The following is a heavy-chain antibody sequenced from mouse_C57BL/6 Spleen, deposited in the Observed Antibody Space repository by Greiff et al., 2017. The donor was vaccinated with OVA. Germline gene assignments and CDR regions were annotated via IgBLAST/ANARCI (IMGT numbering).Heavy chain of an antibody. J-gene: IGHJ2*01. D-gene: IGHD1-1*01. V-gene: IGHV1-52*01. CDR2: IDPSDSET. Sequence: VQLQQPGAELVRPGSSVKLSCKASGYTFTSYWMHWVKQRPIQGLEWIGNIDPSDSETHYNQKFKDKATLTVDKSSSTAYMQLSSLTSEDSAVYYCARKRDYYGSSYDYFDYWGQGTTRTVSS. CDR3: ARKRDYYGSSYDYFDY. CDR1: GYTFTSYW.